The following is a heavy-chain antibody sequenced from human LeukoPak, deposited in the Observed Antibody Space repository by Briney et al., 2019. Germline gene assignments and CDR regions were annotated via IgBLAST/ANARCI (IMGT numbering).Heavy chain of an antibody. D-gene: IGHD1-1*01. CDR1: GASFSTNY. CDR3: ARLYQQSKWKYYYYYMDV. J-gene: IGHJ6*03. Sequence: SETLSLTCSVSGASFSTNYWSWIRQPPGRGLEWIGYVFDSGSTNYNPSLKSRVTISVDTSTKQFSLRLSSVTAADAAVYYCARLYQQSKWKYYYYYMDVWGKGTAVTVSS. CDR2: VFDSGST. V-gene: IGHV4-59*01.